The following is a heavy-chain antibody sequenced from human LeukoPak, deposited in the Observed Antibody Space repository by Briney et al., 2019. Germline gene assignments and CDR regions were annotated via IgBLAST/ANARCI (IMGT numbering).Heavy chain of an antibody. Sequence: PGGSLRLSCAAFGFTFSSYAMGWVRQAPGKGLEWVSAICGSGGDTYYADPVKGRFTFSRDNSKNTLYLQMNSLRPEDTALYYCAKAVWFGEFDYYFFGLDVWGQGTTVTVSS. J-gene: IGHJ6*02. CDR1: GFTFSSYA. CDR3: AKAVWFGEFDYYFFGLDV. V-gene: IGHV3-23*01. CDR2: ICGSGGDT. D-gene: IGHD3-10*01.